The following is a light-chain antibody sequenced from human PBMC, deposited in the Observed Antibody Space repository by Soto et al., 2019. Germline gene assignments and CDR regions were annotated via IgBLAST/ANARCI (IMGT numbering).Light chain of an antibody. CDR3: SSYAGSNTPYV. CDR2: EVI. J-gene: IGLJ1*01. V-gene: IGLV2-8*01. Sequence: QSALTQPPSASGSPGQSVTISCTGTSSDVGGYNYVSWYQQHPGKAPKLLIYEVIKRPSGVPDRFSASRSGNTASLTVSGLQAEDEADYYCSSYAGSNTPYVFGTGTKVTVL. CDR1: SSDVGGYNY.